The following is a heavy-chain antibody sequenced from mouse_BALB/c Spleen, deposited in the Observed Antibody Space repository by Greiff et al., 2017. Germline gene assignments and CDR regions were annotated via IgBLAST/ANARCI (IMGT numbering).Heavy chain of an antibody. D-gene: IGHD4-1*01. CDR2: ISDGGSYT. J-gene: IGHJ2*01. CDR1: GFTFSDYY. V-gene: IGHV5-4*02. CDR3: ARELGRGYFDY. Sequence: DVKLVESGGGLVKPGGSLKLSCAASGFTFSDYYMYWVRQTPEKRLEWVATISDGGSYTYYPDSVKGRFTISRDNAKNNLYLQMSSLKSEDTAMYYCARELGRGYFDYWGQGTTLTVSS.